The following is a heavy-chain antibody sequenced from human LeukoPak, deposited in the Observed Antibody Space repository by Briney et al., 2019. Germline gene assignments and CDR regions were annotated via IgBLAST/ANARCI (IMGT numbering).Heavy chain of an antibody. CDR1: GFTVSSNY. CDR2: IETAGET. Sequence: GGSLRLSCPASGFTVSSNYMSWVRQAPGKGLEWVSAIETAGETHYAGSVKGRFTISRENAKNSLYLQMNSLRAGDTAVYFCARDYSGENVFDIWGQGTMVTVSS. CDR3: ARDYSGENVFDI. D-gene: IGHD3-16*01. J-gene: IGHJ3*02. V-gene: IGHV3-13*04.